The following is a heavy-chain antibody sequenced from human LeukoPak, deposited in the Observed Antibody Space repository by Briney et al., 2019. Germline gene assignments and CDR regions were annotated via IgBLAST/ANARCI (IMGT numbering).Heavy chain of an antibody. V-gene: IGHV1-69*13. J-gene: IGHJ3*02. Sequence: SVKVSCKASGGTFSSYAISWVRQAPGQGLEWMGGIIPVFGTANYAQKFQGRVTITADESTSTAYMELSSLRSEDTAVYYCARPGTTSDAFDIWGQGTMVTVSS. CDR1: GGTFSSYA. D-gene: IGHD1-1*01. CDR3: ARPGTTSDAFDI. CDR2: IIPVFGTA.